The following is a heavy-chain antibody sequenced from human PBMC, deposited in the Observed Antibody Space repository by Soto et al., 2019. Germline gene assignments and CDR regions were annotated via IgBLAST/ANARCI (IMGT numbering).Heavy chain of an antibody. CDR3: ARVRGDFDLVNWFDP. CDR2: IYYSGSA. CDR1: GGSISSYY. V-gene: IGHV4-59*01. Sequence: SETLSLTCTVSGGSISSYYWSWIRQPPGKGLEWIGYIYYSGSANYNPSLKSRVTISVDTSKNQFSLKLSSVTAADTAVYYCARVRGDFDLVNWFDPWGQGTLVTVSS. J-gene: IGHJ5*02. D-gene: IGHD3-9*01.